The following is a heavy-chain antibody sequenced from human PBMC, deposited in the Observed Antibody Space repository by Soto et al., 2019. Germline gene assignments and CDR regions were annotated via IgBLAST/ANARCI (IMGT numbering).Heavy chain of an antibody. V-gene: IGHV4-59*01. J-gene: IGHJ6*03. CDR3: ARDFCSGGSCYYYMDV. D-gene: IGHD2-15*01. CDR2: IYYSGST. CDR1: GGSISSYY. Sequence: PSETLSLTCTVFGGSISSYYWSWIRQPPGKGLEWIGYIYYSGSTNYNPSLKSRVTISVDTSKNQFSLKLSSVTAADTAVYYCARDFCSGGSCYYYMDVWGKGTTVTVSS.